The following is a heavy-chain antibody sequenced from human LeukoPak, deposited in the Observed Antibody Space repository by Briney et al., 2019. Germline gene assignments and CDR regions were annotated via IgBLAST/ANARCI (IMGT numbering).Heavy chain of an antibody. CDR1: GYTFTGYY. CDR2: INPNSGGT. Sequence: ASVKVSCKASGYTFTGYYMHWVRQAPGQGLEWMGRINPNSGGTNYAQKFQGRVTMTRDTSISTAYVELSRLRSDDTAVYYCARDLYGDYFMGYWGQGTLVTVSS. CDR3: ARDLYGDYFMGY. J-gene: IGHJ4*02. V-gene: IGHV1-2*06. D-gene: IGHD4-17*01.